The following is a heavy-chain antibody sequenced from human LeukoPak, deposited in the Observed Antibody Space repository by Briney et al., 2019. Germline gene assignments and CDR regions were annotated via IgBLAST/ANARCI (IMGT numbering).Heavy chain of an antibody. CDR3: ARDTSRGGVVPAATQH. Sequence: SETLALTCTVSGGSNSSGGYYWSWIRQPPGKGLEWIGYIYHSGSTYYNPSLKSRVTISVDRSQNQFSLKLSSVTAADTAVYYCARDTSRGGVVPAATQHWGQGTLVTVSS. D-gene: IGHD2-2*01. V-gene: IGHV4-30-2*01. CDR1: GGSNSSGGYY. J-gene: IGHJ1*01. CDR2: IYHSGST.